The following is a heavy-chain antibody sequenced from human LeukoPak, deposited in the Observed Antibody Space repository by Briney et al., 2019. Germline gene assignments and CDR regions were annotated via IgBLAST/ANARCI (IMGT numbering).Heavy chain of an antibody. J-gene: IGHJ4*02. CDR2: IWYDGSNK. Sequence: GESLRLSCAASAYTFRNYRMNWVRKAPCKGLEWVIIIWYDGSNKYYADSVKGRFIISRDNSKNTLYLQMNSLRAEDTAVYYCATVRGCGGDCYYLDYWGQGTLVTVSS. CDR1: AYTFRNYR. D-gene: IGHD2-21*02. CDR3: ATVRGCGGDCYYLDY. V-gene: IGHV3-33*01.